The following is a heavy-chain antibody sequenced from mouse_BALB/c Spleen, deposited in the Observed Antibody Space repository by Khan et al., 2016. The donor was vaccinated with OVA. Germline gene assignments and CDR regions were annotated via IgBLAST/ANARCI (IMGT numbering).Heavy chain of an antibody. J-gene: IGHJ1*01. CDR1: GFSLSRYS. CDR2: IWAGEST. CDR3: ARNRHGGSDGYFDV. V-gene: IGHV2-6-4*01. Sequence: VQLQESGPGLVAPSQSLSITCTVSGFSLSRYSVHWVRQPPGQGLEWLGMIWAGESTDHNTALKSRHSISKDNSKSQVFLKMNSHQTDDLAKYYCARNRHGGSDGYFDVWGAGTTVTVSS. D-gene: IGHD3-1*01.